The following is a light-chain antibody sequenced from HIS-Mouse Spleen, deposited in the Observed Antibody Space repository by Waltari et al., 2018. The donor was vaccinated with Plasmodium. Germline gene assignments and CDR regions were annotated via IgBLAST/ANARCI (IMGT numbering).Light chain of an antibody. V-gene: IGKV1-39*01. CDR3: QQSYSTWT. Sequence: DIQMTQSPSSLSDSVGDRVTITCRASQSISNYLNWYQQKPGKAPKFLIYAASTLQSGVPSRFSGSGSGTDFTLTISSLQPEDFATYYCQQSYSTWTFGQGTKVEIK. CDR2: AAS. J-gene: IGKJ1*01. CDR1: QSISNY.